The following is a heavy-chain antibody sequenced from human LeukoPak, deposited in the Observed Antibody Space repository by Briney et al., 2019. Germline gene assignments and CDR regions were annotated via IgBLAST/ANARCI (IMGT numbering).Heavy chain of an antibody. V-gene: IGHV1-2*02. Sequence: ASVKVSCKASGYTFTGYYMHWVRQAPGQGLEWMGWINPNSGGTNYAQKFQGRVTMTRDTYISTVYMELSRLRSDDTAVYYCARSFDSSGYLSFQHWGQGTLVTVSS. D-gene: IGHD3-22*01. CDR1: GYTFTGYY. CDR2: INPNSGGT. CDR3: ARSFDSSGYLSFQH. J-gene: IGHJ1*01.